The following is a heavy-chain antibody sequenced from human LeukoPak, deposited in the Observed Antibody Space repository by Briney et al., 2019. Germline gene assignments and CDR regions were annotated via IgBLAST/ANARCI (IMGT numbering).Heavy chain of an antibody. CDR2: IYYSGST. D-gene: IGHD6-13*01. V-gene: IGHV4-39*02. CDR3: ARDSAGRLFDY. CDR1: GGSISSSSYY. J-gene: IGHJ4*02. Sequence: ASETLSLTCTVSGGSISSSSYYWGWIRQPPGKGLEWIGSIYYSGSTYYNPSLKSRVTISVDTSKNQFSLKLSSVTAADTAVYYCARDSAGRLFDYWGQGTLVTVSS.